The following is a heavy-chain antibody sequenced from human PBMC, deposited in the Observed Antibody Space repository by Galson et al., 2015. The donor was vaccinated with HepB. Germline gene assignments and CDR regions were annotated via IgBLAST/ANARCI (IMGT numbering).Heavy chain of an antibody. J-gene: IGHJ6*02. D-gene: IGHD3-3*01. V-gene: IGHV4-34*01. CDR3: ARGRLRFLEWLLYGMDV. Sequence: ETLSLTCAVYGGSFSGYYWSWIRQPPGKGLEWIGEINHSGSTNYNPSLKSRVTISVDTSKNQFSLKLSSVTAADTAVYYCARGRLRFLEWLLYGMDVWGQGTTVTVSS. CDR1: GGSFSGYY. CDR2: INHSGST.